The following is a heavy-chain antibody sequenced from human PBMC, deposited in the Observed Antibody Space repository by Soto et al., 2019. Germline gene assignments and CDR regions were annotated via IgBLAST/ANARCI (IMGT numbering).Heavy chain of an antibody. V-gene: IGHV4-34*01. D-gene: IGHD3-16*01. J-gene: IGHJ5*02. CDR1: GGSFSGYY. CDR2: INHSGST. CDR3: ARAPRLGDSIESKNSNWFDP. Sequence: PSETLSLTCAVYGGSFSGYYWSWIRQPPGKGLEWIGEINHSGSTNYNPSLKSRVTISVDTSKNQFSLKLSSVTAADTAVYYCARAPRLGDSIESKNSNWFDPWGQGTLVTVSS.